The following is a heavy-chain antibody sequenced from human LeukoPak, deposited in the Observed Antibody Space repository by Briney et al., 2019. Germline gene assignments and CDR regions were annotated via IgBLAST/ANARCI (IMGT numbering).Heavy chain of an antibody. V-gene: IGHV5-51*01. J-gene: IGHJ6*03. CDR1: GYSFTSYW. D-gene: IGHD6-13*01. CDR3: ARQALGLGAAGLHAGYYYYLDV. CDR2: IYPGDSDT. Sequence: GESLKISCKGSGYSFTSYWIGWVRQMPGKGLEWMGIIYPGDSDTRYSPSFQGQVTFSADKSTNIAHLQWSSLKASDTAIYYCARQALGLGAAGLHAGYYYYLDVWGKGTTVTVSS.